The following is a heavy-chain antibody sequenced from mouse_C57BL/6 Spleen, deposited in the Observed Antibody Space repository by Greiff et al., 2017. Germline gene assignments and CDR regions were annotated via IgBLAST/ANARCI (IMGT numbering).Heavy chain of an antibody. J-gene: IGHJ4*01. V-gene: IGHV1-81*01. CDR2: IYPRSGNT. CDR1: GYTFTSYG. CDR3: ASSTTVVAGDAMDY. D-gene: IGHD1-1*01. Sequence: QVQLQQSGAELARPGASVKLSCKASGYTFTSYGISWVKQRTGQGLEWIGEIYPRSGNTYYNEKFKGKATLTADKSSSTAYMELRSLTSEDSAVYFCASSTTVVAGDAMDYWGQGTSVTVSS.